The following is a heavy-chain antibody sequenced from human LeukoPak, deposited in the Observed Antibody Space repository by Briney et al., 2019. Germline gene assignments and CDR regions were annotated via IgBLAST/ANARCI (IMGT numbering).Heavy chain of an antibody. Sequence: SETLTLTCSVSGGSISSGGSISSSWGWIRQPPGKRLEWIGTLHSSGTTYYNPSLNVPVTISVDTYKNHFSLNLRSVTAADTAVYYCARLPTGFPNWFHPWGQGTLVTVSS. J-gene: IGHJ5*02. CDR1: GGSISSGGSISSS. D-gene: IGHD2-8*02. CDR2: LHSSGTT. V-gene: IGHV4-39*02. CDR3: ARLPTGFPNWFHP.